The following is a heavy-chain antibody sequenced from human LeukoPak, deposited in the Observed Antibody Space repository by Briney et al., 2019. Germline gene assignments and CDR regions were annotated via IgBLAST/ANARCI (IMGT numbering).Heavy chain of an antibody. J-gene: IGHJ4*02. CDR1: GFTFSTYA. CDR3: AKDEGVVLSTSFDFGH. D-gene: IGHD3-10*01. V-gene: IGHV3-23*01. CDR2: ISGSGRNT. Sequence: PGGSLRLSCVVSGFTFSTYAMSWVRQAPGKGLEWVAFISGSGRNTYYADSVKGRFTISRDNFRNTLSLQMNSLRPDDTAIYYCAKDEGVVLSTSFDFGHWGQGTLVAVSS.